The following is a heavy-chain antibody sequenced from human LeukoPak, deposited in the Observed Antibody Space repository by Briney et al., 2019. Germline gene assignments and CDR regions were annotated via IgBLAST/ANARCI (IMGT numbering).Heavy chain of an antibody. V-gene: IGHV1-69*01. J-gene: IGHJ4*02. CDR3: ARDPNYDILTGYYSDY. D-gene: IGHD3-9*01. CDR2: IIPIFGTA. CDR1: GGTFSSYA. Sequence: GSSVKVSCKASGGTFSSYAISWVRQAPGQGLEWMGGIIPIFGTANYAQKFQGRVTITADESTSTDYMELSSLRSEDTAVYYCARDPNYDILTGYYSDYWGQGTLVTVSS.